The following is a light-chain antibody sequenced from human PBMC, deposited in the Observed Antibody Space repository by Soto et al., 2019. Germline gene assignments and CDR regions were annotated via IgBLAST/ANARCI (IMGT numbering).Light chain of an antibody. V-gene: IGLV2-14*01. CDR3: SSYTSSSTRV. CDR2: EVS. J-gene: IGLJ1*01. Sequence: QSALTQPASVSGSPGQSITISCTGTSNDVGGYNYVSWHQHHPGKAPKLMIYEVSNRPSGVSNRFSGSKSGNTASLTISGLQAEDEADYYCSSYTSSSTRVFGTGTKLTVL. CDR1: SNDVGGYNY.